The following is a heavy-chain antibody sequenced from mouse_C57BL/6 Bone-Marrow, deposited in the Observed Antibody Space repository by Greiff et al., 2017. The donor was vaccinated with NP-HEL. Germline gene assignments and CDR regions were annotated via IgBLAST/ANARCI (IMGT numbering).Heavy chain of an antibody. D-gene: IGHD2-1*01. V-gene: IGHV1-9*01. CDR1: GYTFTGYW. J-gene: IGHJ1*03. CDR2: ILPGSGST. Sequence: QVQLKQSGAELMKPGASVKLSCKATGYTFTGYWIEWVKQRPGHGLEWIGEILPGSGSTNYNEKFKGKATFTADTSSNTAYMQLSSLTTEDSAIDYCARGNGNYWYFDDWGKGTTVTVSS. CDR3: ARGNGNYWYFDD.